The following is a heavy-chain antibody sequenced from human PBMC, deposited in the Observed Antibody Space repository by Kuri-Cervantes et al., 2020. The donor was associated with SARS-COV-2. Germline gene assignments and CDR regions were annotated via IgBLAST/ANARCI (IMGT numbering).Heavy chain of an antibody. D-gene: IGHD2-2*01. CDR1: GYSFTSYW. Sequence: GESLKISCKGSGYSFTSYWISWVRQMPGKGLEWMGRIDPTDSYTNYSPSFQGHVTISADKSISTAYLQWSSLEASDTAMYYYARLVRYCSSTSCYGGDDYWGQGTLVTVSS. J-gene: IGHJ4*02. V-gene: IGHV5-10-1*01. CDR2: IDPTDSYT. CDR3: ARLVRYCSSTSCYGGDDY.